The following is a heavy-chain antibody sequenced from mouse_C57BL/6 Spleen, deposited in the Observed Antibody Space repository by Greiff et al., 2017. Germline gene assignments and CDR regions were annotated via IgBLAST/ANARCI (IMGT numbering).Heavy chain of an antibody. D-gene: IGHD2-12*01. V-gene: IGHV5-6*01. J-gene: IGHJ2*01. CDR3: ARHTYNYDFDY. CDR1: GFTFSSYG. Sequence: EVHLVESGGDLVKPGGSLKLSCAASGFTFSSYGMSWVRQTPDKRLEWVATISSGGSYTYYPDSVKGRFTISRDNAKNTLYLQMSSLKSEDTAMYYCARHTYNYDFDYWGQGTTLTVSS. CDR2: ISSGGSYT.